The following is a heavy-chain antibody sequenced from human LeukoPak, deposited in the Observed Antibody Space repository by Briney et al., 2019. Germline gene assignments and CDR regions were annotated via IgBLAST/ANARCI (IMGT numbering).Heavy chain of an antibody. CDR2: ITSRGAYM. CDR1: GFSSRTST. Sequence: GGSLRLSCAASGFSSRTSTMNWVRQAPGKGLELVSSITSRGAYMFHVDSVQGRFTISRDNANNSLFLQLSSLRAEDTAVYYCARGGGSLNFWGQGILVTVSP. J-gene: IGHJ4*02. V-gene: IGHV3-21*06. CDR3: ARGGGSLNF. D-gene: IGHD1-26*01.